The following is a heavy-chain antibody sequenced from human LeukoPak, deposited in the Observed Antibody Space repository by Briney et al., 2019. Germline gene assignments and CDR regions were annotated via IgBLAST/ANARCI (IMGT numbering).Heavy chain of an antibody. CDR1: GFTFSTFA. V-gene: IGHV3-21*01. J-gene: IGHJ4*02. Sequence: GGSLRLSCAASGFTFSTFAMIWVRQPPGKGLEWVSSIFPSGGEIHYADSVKGRFTISRDNAKNSLYLQMNSLRAEDTAVYYCARLLVYNSGGEAFDHWGQGTLVTVSS. CDR2: IFPSGGEI. CDR3: ARLLVYNSGGEAFDH. D-gene: IGHD1-20*01.